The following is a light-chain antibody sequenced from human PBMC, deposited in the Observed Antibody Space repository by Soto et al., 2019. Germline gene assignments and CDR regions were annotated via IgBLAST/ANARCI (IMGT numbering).Light chain of an antibody. J-gene: IGKJ4*01. CDR3: QKYNSAPLT. Sequence: DIQMTQSPSSLSASVGDRVTITCRASQDISNYLAWYQHKPGKVPKLLIYAASTLQSGVPSRFSGSGSGIDFTLTISSLQPEDVATYYCQKYNSAPLTFGGGTKVEIK. V-gene: IGKV1-27*01. CDR2: AAS. CDR1: QDISNY.